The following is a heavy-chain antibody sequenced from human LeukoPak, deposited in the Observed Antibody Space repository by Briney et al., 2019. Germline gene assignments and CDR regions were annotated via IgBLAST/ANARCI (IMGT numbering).Heavy chain of an antibody. D-gene: IGHD5-18*01. CDR1: GFTFSSYA. V-gene: IGHV3-30*18. CDR3: AKSQSVPGGYSYGSFDY. J-gene: IGHJ4*02. Sequence: GGSLRLSCAASGFTFSSYAMHWVRQAPGKGLEWVAVISYDGSNKYYADSVKGRFTISGDNSKNTLYLQMNSLRAEDTAVYYCAKSQSVPGGYSYGSFDYWGQGTLVTVSS. CDR2: ISYDGSNK.